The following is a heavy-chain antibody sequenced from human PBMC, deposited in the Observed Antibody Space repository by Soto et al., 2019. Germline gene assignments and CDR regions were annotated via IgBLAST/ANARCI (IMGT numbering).Heavy chain of an antibody. D-gene: IGHD2-15*01. J-gene: IGHJ4*02. V-gene: IGHV4-39*01. CDR3: ATSTGGVGYCSGGSCYSDLPFDY. CDR1: GGSISSSSYY. CDR2: IYYSGST. Sequence: SETLSLTCTVSGGSISSSSYYWGWIRQPPGKGLEWIGSIYYSGSTYYNPSLKSRVTISVDTSKNQFSLKLSSVTAADTAVYYCATSTGGVGYCSGGSCYSDLPFDYWGQGTLVTVSS.